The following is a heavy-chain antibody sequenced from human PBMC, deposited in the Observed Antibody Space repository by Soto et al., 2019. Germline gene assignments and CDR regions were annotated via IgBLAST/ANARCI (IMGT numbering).Heavy chain of an antibody. J-gene: IGHJ5*02. Sequence: QVPLVQSGAEVKKPGASVKVSCKTSGYTFTNYAMFWVRQAPGQRLEWMGWINTGKGNTKYSQKFQGRVTITRDTSASIVYMELRNLKSEDTAVYYCARDRSLRGRSWFDPWGQGTQVTVSS. V-gene: IGHV1-3*04. CDR2: INTGKGNT. CDR1: GYTFTNYA. CDR3: ARDRSLRGRSWFDP. D-gene: IGHD3-10*01.